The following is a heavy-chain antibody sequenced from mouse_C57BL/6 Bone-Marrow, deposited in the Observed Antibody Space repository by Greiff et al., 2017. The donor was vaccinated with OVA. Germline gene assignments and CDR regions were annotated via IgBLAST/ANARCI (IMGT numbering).Heavy chain of an antibody. V-gene: IGHV5-9*01. CDR3: ARRGSSYWYFDV. Sequence: EVKVVESGGGLVKPGGSLKLSCAASGFTFSSYTMSWVRQTPEKRLEWVATISGGGGNTYYPDSVKGRFTISRDNAKNTLYLQMSSLRSEDTALYYCARRGSSYWYFDVWGTGTTVTVSS. CDR2: ISGGGGNT. J-gene: IGHJ1*03. CDR1: GFTFSSYT.